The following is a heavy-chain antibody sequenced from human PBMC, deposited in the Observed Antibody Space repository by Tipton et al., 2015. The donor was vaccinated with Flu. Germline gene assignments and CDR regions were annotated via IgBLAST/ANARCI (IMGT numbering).Heavy chain of an antibody. V-gene: IGHV4-39*01. CDR2: IYPSGTT. CDR1: SGSIRSTNYF. Sequence: TLSLTCTVSSGSIRSTNYFCAWIRQPPGKRLELIGSIYPSGTTYYNPSLKSRVTISVDTSKSQFSLMLRSVTAADTAVYYCARTPPIAVAADYWYFDVWGRGTLVTVSS. J-gene: IGHJ2*01. D-gene: IGHD6-19*01. CDR3: ARTPPIAVAADYWYFDV.